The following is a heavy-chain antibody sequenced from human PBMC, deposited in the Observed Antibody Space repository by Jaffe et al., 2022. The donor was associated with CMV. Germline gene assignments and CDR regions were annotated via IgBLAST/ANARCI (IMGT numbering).Heavy chain of an antibody. V-gene: IGHV3-21*01. CDR2: ISISRGYE. Sequence: EVQLVESGGGLVKPGESLRLSCTASGFTFSNCSMNWVRQAPGKGLEWVSSISISRGYEHYVDSVKGRFTVSRDNAKTSLYLRMNDVRVEDTAIYYCARGLENGWDFDLWGRGTLVTVSS. CDR3: ARGLENGWDFDL. D-gene: IGHD3-3*01. J-gene: IGHJ2*01. CDR1: GFTFSNCS.